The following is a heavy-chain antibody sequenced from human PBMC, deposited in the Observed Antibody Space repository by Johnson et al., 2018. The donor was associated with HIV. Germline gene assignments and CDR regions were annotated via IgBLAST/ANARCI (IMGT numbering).Heavy chain of an antibody. D-gene: IGHD3-22*01. J-gene: IGHJ3*02. CDR1: GFTFSSYT. CDR3: VRRFYDSSAFDI. V-gene: IGHV3-30*04. Sequence: QVQLVESGGGVVQPGRSLRLSCAASGFTFSSYTMYWVRQAPGKGLVWVAVISYDGSNKYYADSVRGRFTISRDNSKNTLFLQMNSLRAEDTAVYYCVRRFYDSSAFDIWGQGTLVTVSS. CDR2: ISYDGSNK.